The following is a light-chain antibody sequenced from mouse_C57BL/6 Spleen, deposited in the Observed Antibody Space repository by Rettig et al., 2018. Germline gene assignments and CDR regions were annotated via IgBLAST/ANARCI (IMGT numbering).Light chain of an antibody. CDR2: YAS. V-gene: IGKV5-48*01. CDR3: QQSNSWPTT. Sequence: DILLTQSPAILSVSPGERVSFSCRASQSIGTSIHWYQQRTNGSPRLLIKYASESISGIPSRFSGSGSGTDFTLSINSVESEDIADYYCQQSNSWPTTFGGGTKLEIK. CDR1: QSIGTS. J-gene: IGKJ2*01.